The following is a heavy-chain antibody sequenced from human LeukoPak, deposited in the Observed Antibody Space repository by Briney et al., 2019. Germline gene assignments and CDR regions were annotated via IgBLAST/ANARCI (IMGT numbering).Heavy chain of an antibody. V-gene: IGHV3-21*01. CDR2: ISSSSSYI. D-gene: IGHD2-21*02. CDR3: ARDLYCGDCYSGDAFEI. Sequence: GGSLRLSCAASGFTFSSYSMNWVRQAPGKGLEWVSSISSSSSYIYYADSVKGRFTISRDNAKNSLYLQMNSLRAEDTAVYYCARDLYCGDCYSGDAFEIWGQGTVVTVSS. J-gene: IGHJ3*02. CDR1: GFTFSSYS.